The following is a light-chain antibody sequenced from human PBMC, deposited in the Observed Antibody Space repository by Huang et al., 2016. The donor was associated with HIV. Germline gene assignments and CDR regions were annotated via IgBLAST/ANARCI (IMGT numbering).Light chain of an antibody. CDR2: GSS. CDR3: HQYNNWLLS. J-gene: IGKJ4*01. CDR1: RSVSTN. V-gene: IGKV3-15*01. Sequence: EILMTQSPATLSVSPGKRVTPSCWANRSVSTNLAWYHQRPGQAPRLLIYGSSTRAPGIPARFSGSGSGTDFSLTISSLQSEDFAVYYCHQYNNWLLSFGGGTRVDI.